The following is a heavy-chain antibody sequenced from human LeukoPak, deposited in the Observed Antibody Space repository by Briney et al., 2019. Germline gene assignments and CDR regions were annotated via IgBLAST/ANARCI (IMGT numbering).Heavy chain of an antibody. Sequence: ASVKVSCKASGYTFTGYYMHWVRQAPGQGLEWMGWINPNSGGTNYAQKFQGRVTMTRDTPISTAYMELSRLRSDDTAVYYCTTEVLYGGYYGGDWGQGTLVTVSS. CDR1: GYTFTGYY. CDR2: INPNSGGT. D-gene: IGHD5-12*01. V-gene: IGHV1-2*02. J-gene: IGHJ4*02. CDR3: TTEVLYGGYYGGD.